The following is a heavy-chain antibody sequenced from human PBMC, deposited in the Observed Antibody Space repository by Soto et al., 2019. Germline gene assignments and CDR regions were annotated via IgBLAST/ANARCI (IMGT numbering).Heavy chain of an antibody. CDR3: ARKMPVTVTTPLDYYYGMDV. Sequence: QLGGSLRLSCAASGFTFSSYSMNWVRQAPGKGLEWVSYISSSSSTIYYADSVKGRFTISRDNAKNSLYLQMNSLRDEDTAVYYCARKMPVTVTTPLDYYYGMDVWGQGTTVTVSS. CDR2: ISSSSSTI. D-gene: IGHD4-17*01. V-gene: IGHV3-48*02. J-gene: IGHJ6*02. CDR1: GFTFSSYS.